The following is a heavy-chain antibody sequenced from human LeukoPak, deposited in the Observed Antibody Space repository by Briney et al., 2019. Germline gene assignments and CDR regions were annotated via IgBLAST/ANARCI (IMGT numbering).Heavy chain of an antibody. CDR2: INHSGST. J-gene: IGHJ6*02. Sequence: PSETLSLTCAVYGGSFSGYYWSWIRQPPGKGLEWIGEINHSGSTNYNPSLKSRVTISVDTSKNQFSLKLSSVTAADTAVYYCARSVVATSRGYYYGMDVWGQGTTVAVSS. CDR1: GGSFSGYY. V-gene: IGHV4-34*01. D-gene: IGHD5-12*01. CDR3: ARSVVATSRGYYYGMDV.